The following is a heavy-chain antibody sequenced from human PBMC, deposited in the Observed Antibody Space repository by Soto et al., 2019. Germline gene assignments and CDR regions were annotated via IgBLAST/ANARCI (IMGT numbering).Heavy chain of an antibody. CDR1: GFTFSSYG. CDR3: AKDLNPRGGIYDSSGYYLDY. V-gene: IGHV3-30*18. J-gene: IGHJ4*02. D-gene: IGHD3-22*01. CDR2: ISYDGSNK. Sequence: QVQLVESGGGVVQPGRSLRLSCAASGFTFSSYGMHWVRQAPGKGLEWVAVISYDGSNKYYADSVKGRFTISRDNSKNTLYLKMNSRRAEDRVVFYGAKDLNPRGGIYDSSGYYLDYWGQGTLLTVSS.